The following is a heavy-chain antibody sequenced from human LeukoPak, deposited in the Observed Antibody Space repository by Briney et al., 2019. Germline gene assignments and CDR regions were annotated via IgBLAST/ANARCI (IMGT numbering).Heavy chain of an antibody. V-gene: IGHV4-39*01. CDR3: ARQSTSWPCYFDY. CDR2: IYYSGST. Sequence: PETPSLTCTVSGGSISSYYWGWIRQPPGKGLEWIGSIYYSGSTYYNPSLKSRVTISVDTSKNQFSLKLNSVTAADTAVYYCARQSTSWPCYFDYWGQGTLVAVSS. J-gene: IGHJ4*02. D-gene: IGHD2-2*01. CDR1: GGSISSYY.